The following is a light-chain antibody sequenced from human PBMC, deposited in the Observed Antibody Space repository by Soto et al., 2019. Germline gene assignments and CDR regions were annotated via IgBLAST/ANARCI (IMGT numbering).Light chain of an antibody. CDR2: DAS. CDR3: QQYNNWPYT. CDR1: QSVSSS. J-gene: IGKJ2*01. V-gene: IGKV3-15*01. Sequence: EIVMTQSPATLSVSAGERATLSCRASQSVSSSLAWYQQKPGQAPRLLIYDASTRATGIPAWFSGGGSGTEFTLTISSLQSEDFAVYYCQQYNNWPYTFGQGTKMEIK.